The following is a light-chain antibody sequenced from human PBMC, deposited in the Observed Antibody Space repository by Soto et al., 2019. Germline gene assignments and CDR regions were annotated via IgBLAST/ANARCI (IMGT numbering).Light chain of an antibody. CDR3: QQYGSSPLT. CDR1: QSVRSNY. J-gene: IGKJ4*01. CDR2: DAS. Sequence: EIVLTQSPDTLSLSPGERATLSCRASQSVRSNYLAWYQQKPGQAPRCLIYDASSRATGIPDRFSGSGSGTDFTLTSSRLEPEDFAVYYCQQYGSSPLTFGRGTKVEIK. V-gene: IGKV3-20*01.